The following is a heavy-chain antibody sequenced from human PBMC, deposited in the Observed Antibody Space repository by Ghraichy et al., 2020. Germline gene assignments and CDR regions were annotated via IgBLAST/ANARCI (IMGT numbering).Heavy chain of an antibody. D-gene: IGHD3-3*01. V-gene: IGHV3-48*03. J-gene: IGHJ4*02. CDR1: GFTFSSYE. CDR3: AGTVFGLIITSSYYFDY. CDR2: ISSTGYTI. Sequence: GESLNISCVVSGFTFSSYEMNWVRQAPGKGLEWLSYISSTGYTIYYADSVKGRFTISRDNAKNSLYLQMNSLRAEDTAIYYCAGTVFGLIITSSYYFDYWGQLTLVTVSS.